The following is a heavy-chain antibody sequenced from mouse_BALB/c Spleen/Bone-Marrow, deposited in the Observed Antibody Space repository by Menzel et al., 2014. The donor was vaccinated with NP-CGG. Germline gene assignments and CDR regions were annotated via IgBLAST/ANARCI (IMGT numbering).Heavy chain of an antibody. CDR3: VGYPFAY. D-gene: IGHD2-2*01. Sequence: EVMLVESGGGLVQPKGSLKLSCAASGFTFNTYAMNWVRQATGKGLEWVARIRSENNNFATYYADSVKNRFTISRDDSQSMLYLQMINLKTEDTAMYYCVGYPFAYWGQGTLVTVSA. J-gene: IGHJ3*01. CDR2: IRSENNNFAT. V-gene: IGHV10-1*02. CDR1: GFTFNTYA.